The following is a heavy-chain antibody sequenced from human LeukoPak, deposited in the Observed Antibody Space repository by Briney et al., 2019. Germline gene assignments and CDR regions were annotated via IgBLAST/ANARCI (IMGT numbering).Heavy chain of an antibody. CDR3: ARIASYRLSYEFWSGYYEYYYYGMDV. CDR1: GYTFTSYD. CDR2: MNPNSGNT. V-gene: IGHV1-8*01. Sequence: ASVKVSCKASGYTFTSYDINWVRQATGQVLEWMGWMNPNSGNTGYAQKFQGRVTMTRNTSISTAYMELSSLRSEDTAVYYCARIASYRLSYEFWSGYYEYYYYGMDVWGQGTTVTVSS. D-gene: IGHD3-3*01. J-gene: IGHJ6*02.